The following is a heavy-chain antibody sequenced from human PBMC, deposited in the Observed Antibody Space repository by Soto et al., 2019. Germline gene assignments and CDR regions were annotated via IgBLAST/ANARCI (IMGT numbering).Heavy chain of an antibody. J-gene: IGHJ6*02. D-gene: IGHD3-9*01. CDR3: ARDQYDIPPYYYYGMDV. Sequence: PGGSLRLSCAASGFTFSSYAMHWVRQAPGKGLEWVGVISYDGSNKYYADSVKGRFTISRDNSKNTLYLQMNSLRAEDTAVYYCARDQYDIPPYYYYGMDVWGQGTTVTVSS. CDR2: ISYDGSNK. V-gene: IGHV3-30-3*01. CDR1: GFTFSSYA.